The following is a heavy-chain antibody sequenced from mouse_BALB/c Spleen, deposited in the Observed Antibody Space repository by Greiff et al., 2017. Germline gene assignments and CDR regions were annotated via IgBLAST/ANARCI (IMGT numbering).Heavy chain of an antibody. CDR1: GYSFTGYF. D-gene: IGHD1-2*01. CDR2: INPYNGDT. CDR3: GRGLLFITTATNAMDY. Sequence: EVKVVESGPELVKPGASVKISCKASGYSFTGYFMNWVKQSHGKSLEWIGRINPYNGDTFYNQKFKGKATLTVDKSSSTAHMELLSLTSEDSAVYYCGRGLLFITTATNAMDYWGQGTSVTVSA. V-gene: IGHV1-37*01. J-gene: IGHJ4*01.